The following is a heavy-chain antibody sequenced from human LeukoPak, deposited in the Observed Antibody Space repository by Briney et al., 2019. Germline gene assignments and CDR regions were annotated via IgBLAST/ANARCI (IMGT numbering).Heavy chain of an antibody. CDR1: GFTFSSYS. Sequence: PGGSLRLSCAASGFTFSSYSMNWVRQAPGKGLEWVSYISSSGSTIYYADSVKGRFTISRDNAKNSPYLQMNSLRAEDTAVYYCARYYDSSGYYFVYYYYMDVWGKGTTVTVSS. CDR2: ISSSGSTI. V-gene: IGHV3-48*04. CDR3: ARYYDSSGYYFVYYYYMDV. J-gene: IGHJ6*03. D-gene: IGHD3-22*01.